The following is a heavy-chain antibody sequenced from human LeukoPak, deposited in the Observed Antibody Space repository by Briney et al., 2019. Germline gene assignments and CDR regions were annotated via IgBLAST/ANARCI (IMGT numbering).Heavy chain of an antibody. Sequence: PSETLSLTCTVSGGSISGSSYYWGWIRQPPGKGLEWIGSIYYSGSTYYNPSLKSRVTISVDTSKNQFSLKLSSVTAADTAVYYCASLRYFGWLPPMIDYWGQGTLVTVSS. V-gene: IGHV4-39*01. CDR3: ASLRYFGWLPPMIDY. CDR2: IYYSGST. CDR1: GGSISGSSYY. J-gene: IGHJ4*02. D-gene: IGHD3-9*01.